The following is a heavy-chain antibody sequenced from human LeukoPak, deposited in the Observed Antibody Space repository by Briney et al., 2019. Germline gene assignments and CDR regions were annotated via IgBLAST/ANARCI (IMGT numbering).Heavy chain of an antibody. Sequence: GGSLRLSGAASGFTFSSSTMNWVRQGPGKGLEWVSSISSSSTYIYYADSVKGRFTISRDNAKNSLYLQMNSLKAEDTAVYYCARDPSGNSGWGQGTLVTVSS. CDR2: ISSSSTYI. CDR1: GFTFSSST. V-gene: IGHV3-21*01. J-gene: IGHJ4*02. D-gene: IGHD1-14*01. CDR3: ARDPSGNSG.